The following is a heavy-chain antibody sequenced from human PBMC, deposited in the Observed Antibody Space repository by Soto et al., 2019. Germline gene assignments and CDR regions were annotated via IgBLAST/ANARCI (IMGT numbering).Heavy chain of an antibody. CDR1: GGTFSSYA. CDR2: IIPIFGTA. CDR3: ASRRKEGYVWFDGGDY. D-gene: IGHD3-16*01. V-gene: IGHV1-69*01. J-gene: IGHJ4*02. Sequence: QVQLVQSGAEVKKPGSSVKVSCKASGGTFSSYAISWVRQAPGQGLEWMGGIIPIFGTANYAQKFQGRVTITADESTSTAYMELSRLRSEDTAVYYCASRRKEGYVWFDGGDYWGPGTLVTVSS.